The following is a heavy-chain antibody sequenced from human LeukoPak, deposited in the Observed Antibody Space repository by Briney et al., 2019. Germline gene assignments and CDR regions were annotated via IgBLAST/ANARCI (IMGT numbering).Heavy chain of an antibody. V-gene: IGHV3-33*01. J-gene: IGHJ4*02. CDR3: ARSLYYYDSRDFDY. Sequence: QAGGSLRLSCAASGFTFSSYGMHWVRQAPGKGLEWVAVIWYDGSNKYYADSVKGRFTISRGNSKNTLYLQMNSLRAEDTAVYYCARSLYYYDSRDFDYWGQGTLVTVSS. CDR1: GFTFSSYG. D-gene: IGHD3-22*01. CDR2: IWYDGSNK.